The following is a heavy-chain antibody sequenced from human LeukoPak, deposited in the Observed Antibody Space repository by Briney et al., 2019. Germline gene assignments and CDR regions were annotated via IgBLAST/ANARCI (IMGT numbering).Heavy chain of an antibody. D-gene: IGHD3-16*01. J-gene: IGHJ3*02. V-gene: IGHV6-1*01. CDR2: TYYRSKWYS. CDR1: GEYVSSNTAT. Sequence: SQTLSLTCAISGEYVSSNTATWNWIRQSPSRGLEWLGRTYYRSKWYSDYAVSVKSRMTINPDTSKNQFSLHLNSVTPEDTAVYYCARDGAATSDAFDIWGQGTMVTVSS. CDR3: ARDGAATSDAFDI.